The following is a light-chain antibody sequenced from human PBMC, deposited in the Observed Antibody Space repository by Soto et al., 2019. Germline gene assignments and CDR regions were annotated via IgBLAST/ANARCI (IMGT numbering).Light chain of an antibody. CDR1: QTVSSSY. Sequence: EIVLTQSPGSLSLSPGDRATLSCRASQTVSSSYLAWYQQKPGQAPRLLVYGASNRATGIPDRFSGSGSGTDFTLTISRLEPEDFAVYYCQQYGTSPLTFGQGTRLEIK. V-gene: IGKV3-20*01. CDR2: GAS. J-gene: IGKJ5*01. CDR3: QQYGTSPLT.